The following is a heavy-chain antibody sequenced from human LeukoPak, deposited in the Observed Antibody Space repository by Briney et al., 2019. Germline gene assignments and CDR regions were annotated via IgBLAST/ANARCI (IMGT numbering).Heavy chain of an antibody. V-gene: IGHV4-31*03. D-gene: IGHD3-22*01. CDR3: ARASFVDSSGYYGDYYGMDV. J-gene: IGHJ6*02. Sequence: SETLSLTCTVSGGSISSGGYYWSWIRQHPGKGLEWIGYIYYSGSTYYNPSLKSRVTISVDTSKNQFSLKLSSVTAADTAVYYCARASFVDSSGYYGDYYGMDVWGQGTTVTVSS. CDR2: IYYSGST. CDR1: GGSISSGGYY.